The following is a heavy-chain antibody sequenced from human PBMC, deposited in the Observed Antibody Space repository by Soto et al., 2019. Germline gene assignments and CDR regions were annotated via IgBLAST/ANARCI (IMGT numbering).Heavy chain of an antibody. Sequence: PSETLSLTCTVSGGSISSSSYYWGWIRQPPGKGLEWIGSIYYSGSTYYNPSLKSRVTISVDTSKNQFSLKLGSVTAADTAVYYCARLILRWYHHSYFDYWGQGTLVTVSS. V-gene: IGHV4-39*01. J-gene: IGHJ4*02. CDR1: GGSISSSSYY. CDR3: ARLILRWYHHSYFDY. D-gene: IGHD2-15*01. CDR2: IYYSGST.